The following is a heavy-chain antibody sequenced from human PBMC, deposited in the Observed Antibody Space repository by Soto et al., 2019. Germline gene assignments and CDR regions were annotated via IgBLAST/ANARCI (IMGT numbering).Heavy chain of an antibody. CDR1: GYTFTSYD. CDR3: ARDRKVIAAAGTFDY. Sequence: ASVKVSCKASGYTFTSYDINWVRQATGQGLEWMGWMNPNSGNTNYAQKLQGRVTMTTNTSISTAYMELSSLRSDDTAVYYCARDRKVIAAAGTFDYWGQGTLVTVSS. V-gene: IGHV1-8*01. D-gene: IGHD6-13*01. J-gene: IGHJ4*02. CDR2: MNPNSGNT.